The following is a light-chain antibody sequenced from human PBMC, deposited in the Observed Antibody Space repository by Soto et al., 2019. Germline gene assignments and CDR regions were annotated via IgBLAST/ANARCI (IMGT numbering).Light chain of an antibody. Sequence: EVVLTLSPVTLSLSPGERATLSCRASQSVSSYLAWYQQKPGQAPRLLIYDVSNRATGIPARFSGSGSGTDFTLTISSLEPEDFAVYYCQQRNYWQVTFGQGTRLEIK. V-gene: IGKV3-11*01. CDR2: DVS. CDR3: QQRNYWQVT. CDR1: QSVSSY. J-gene: IGKJ5*01.